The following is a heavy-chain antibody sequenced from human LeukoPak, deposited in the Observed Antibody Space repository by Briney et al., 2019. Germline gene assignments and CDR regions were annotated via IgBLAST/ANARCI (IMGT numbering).Heavy chain of an antibody. Sequence: PSQTLSLTCTVSGASISSSDHYWSWIRQPPGKGLEWIGYFYDSGSPNYNSSLKSRVTISVDTSKNQFSLKLSSVTAADTAVYYCARLRDGSGVWYFDYWGQGTLVTVSS. J-gene: IGHJ4*02. D-gene: IGHD3-10*01. V-gene: IGHV4-30-4*01. CDR2: FYDSGSP. CDR3: ARLRDGSGVWYFDY. CDR1: GASISSSDHY.